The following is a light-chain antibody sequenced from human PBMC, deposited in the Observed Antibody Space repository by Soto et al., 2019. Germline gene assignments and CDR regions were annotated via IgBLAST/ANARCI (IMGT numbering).Light chain of an antibody. CDR2: RTS. CDR1: QSVSSSY. Sequence: EIVLTQSPGTLSLSPGERATLSCRASQSVSSSYLAWYQQKPGQAPRLLIYRTSSRATGIPDRFSGRGSGTDFNLNISRREPEDGAVNYCQQYDSPPRTFGQGTKVEIK. CDR3: QQYDSPPRT. J-gene: IGKJ1*01. V-gene: IGKV3-20*01.